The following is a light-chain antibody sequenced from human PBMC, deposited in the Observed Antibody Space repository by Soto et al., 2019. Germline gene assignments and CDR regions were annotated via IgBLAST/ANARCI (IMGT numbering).Light chain of an antibody. V-gene: IGKV1-5*01. CDR1: QSISSW. CDR2: DAS. Sequence: DIQMTQSPSTLSASLGDRVTITCRASQSISSWLAWYQQQPRKAPKLLIYDASSLESGVPSRFSGSGSGTEFTLTISNLQPYDFATYYCQQDNRYPLAFGGGNKVEIK. CDR3: QQDNRYPLA. J-gene: IGKJ4*01.